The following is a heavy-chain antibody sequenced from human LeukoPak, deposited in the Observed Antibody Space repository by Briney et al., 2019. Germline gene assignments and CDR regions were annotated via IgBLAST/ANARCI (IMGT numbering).Heavy chain of an antibody. D-gene: IGHD3-3*01. CDR1: GGSFSGYY. CDR3: ARHWAYYDFWSGYYRGGYFDY. CDR2: INHSGST. Sequence: PSETLSLTCALYGGSFSGYYWSWIRQPPGKGLQWIGEINHSGSTNYNASLKSRVTISVDTSKNQFSLKLSSATAAYTAVYYCARHWAYYDFWSGYYRGGYFDYWGQGTLVTV. V-gene: IGHV4-34*01. J-gene: IGHJ4*02.